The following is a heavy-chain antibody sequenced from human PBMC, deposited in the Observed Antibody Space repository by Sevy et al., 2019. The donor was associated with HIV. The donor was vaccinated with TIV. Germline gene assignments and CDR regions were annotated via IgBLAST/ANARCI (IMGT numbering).Heavy chain of an antibody. Sequence: GGSLRLSCAASGFTFSSYWMHWVRQAPGKGLVWVSRINSDGSSTSYADSVKGRFTISRDNAKNTLYLQMNSLRAEDTVGYYCARVPVYCTNGVCFFGYVDLWGRGTLVTVSS. V-gene: IGHV3-74*01. CDR2: INSDGSST. CDR3: ARVPVYCTNGVCFFGYVDL. CDR1: GFTFSSYW. D-gene: IGHD2-8*01. J-gene: IGHJ2*01.